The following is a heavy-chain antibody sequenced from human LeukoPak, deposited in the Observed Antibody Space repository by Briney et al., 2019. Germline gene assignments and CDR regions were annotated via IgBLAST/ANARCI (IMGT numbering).Heavy chain of an antibody. CDR3: ARRSGHGYFFDY. V-gene: IGHV5-51*01. CDR1: GYIFTNYW. J-gene: IGHJ4*02. D-gene: IGHD6-19*01. Sequence: GESLKISCKGSGYIFTNYWIGWVRQMPGKGLEWMGIIYPGDSDTSYSPSFQGQVTISADKSITTAYMQWSSLRASDTAMYYCARRSGHGYFFDYWGQGALVTVSS. CDR2: IYPGDSDT.